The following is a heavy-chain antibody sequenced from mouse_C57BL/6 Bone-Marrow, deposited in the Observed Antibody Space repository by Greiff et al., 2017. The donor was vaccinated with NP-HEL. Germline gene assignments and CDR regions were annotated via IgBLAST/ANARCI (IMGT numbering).Heavy chain of an antibody. Sequence: VQLQESGAELAKPGASVKLSCKASGYTFTSYWMHWVKQRPGQGLEWIGYINPSSGYTKYNQKFKDKATLTADKSSSTAYMQLSSLTYEDSAGYYCARRRITTVVPLDYWGQGTTLTVSS. CDR1: GYTFTSYW. CDR3: ARRRITTVVPLDY. V-gene: IGHV1-7*01. CDR2: INPSSGYT. D-gene: IGHD1-1*01. J-gene: IGHJ2*01.